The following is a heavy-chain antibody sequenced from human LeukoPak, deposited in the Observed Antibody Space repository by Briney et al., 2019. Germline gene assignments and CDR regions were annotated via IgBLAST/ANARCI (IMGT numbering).Heavy chain of an antibody. CDR3: ARGNIRITIFPDAFDI. J-gene: IGHJ3*02. CDR2: MNPNSGGT. V-gene: IGHV1-2*02. Sequence: ASVKVSCKASGYTFTGYYMHWVRQAPGQGLEWMGWMNPNSGGTNYAQKFQGRVTMTRDTSISTAYMELSRLRSDDTAVYYCARGNIRITIFPDAFDIWGQGTMVTVSS. D-gene: IGHD3-3*01. CDR1: GYTFTGYY.